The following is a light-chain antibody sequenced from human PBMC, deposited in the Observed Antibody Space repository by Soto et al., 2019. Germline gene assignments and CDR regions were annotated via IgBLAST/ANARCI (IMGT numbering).Light chain of an antibody. CDR2: EVT. CDR3: SSYTTSSTLVV. V-gene: IGLV2-14*01. J-gene: IGLJ2*01. CDR1: SSDVGGYNY. Sequence: QSALTQPASVSGSPGQSITISCTGTSSDVGGYNYVSWYQQHPGKAPKLMIYEVTNRHSGVSSRFSGSRSGNTASLTISGLHAEDEADYYCSSYTTSSTLVVFGGGTKLTVL.